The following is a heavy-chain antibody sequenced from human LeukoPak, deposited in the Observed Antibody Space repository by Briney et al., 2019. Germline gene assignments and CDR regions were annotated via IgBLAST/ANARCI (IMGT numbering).Heavy chain of an antibody. CDR2: INPNSGGT. CDR1: GYTFTGYY. J-gene: IGHJ3*02. Sequence: GASVKVSCKASGYTFTGYYMHWVRQAPGQGLEWMGWINPNSGGTNYAQKFQGRVTMTRDTSISTAYTELSRLRSDDTAVYYCARGGFPIVGAWAFDIWGQGTMVTVSS. CDR3: ARGGFPIVGAWAFDI. D-gene: IGHD1-26*01. V-gene: IGHV1-2*02.